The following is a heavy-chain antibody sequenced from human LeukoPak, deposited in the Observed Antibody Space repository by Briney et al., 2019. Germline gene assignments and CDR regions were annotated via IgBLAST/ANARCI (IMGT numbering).Heavy chain of an antibody. CDR1: GFTFADYW. CDR3: GRERNWGGSESDY. J-gene: IGHJ4*02. V-gene: IGHV3-7*01. CDR2: IRQDESEK. Sequence: GGSLRLSCTASGFTFADYWMTWVRQAPGKGPEWVANIRQDESEKYYVDSVKGRFTISRDNTANALYLHMNSLRADDTAVYYCGRERNWGGSESDYWGQGTLVTVSS. D-gene: IGHD3-16*01.